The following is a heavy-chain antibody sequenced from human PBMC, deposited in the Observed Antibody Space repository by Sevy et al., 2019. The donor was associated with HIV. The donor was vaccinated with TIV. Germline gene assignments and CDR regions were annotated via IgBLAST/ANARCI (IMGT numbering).Heavy chain of an antibody. CDR1: GGSVSSGSYY. J-gene: IGHJ4*02. V-gene: IGHV4-61*01. D-gene: IGHD3-16*02. Sequence: SETLSLTCTVSGGSVSSGSYYWSWIRQPPGKGLEWIGYIYYSGSTNYNPSLKSRVTISVDTSKNQFSLKLSSVTAADTAVYYCARGLMYYDYIWGSYRDGSALFFDYWGQGTLVTVSS. CDR2: IYYSGST. CDR3: ARGLMYYDYIWGSYRDGSALFFDY.